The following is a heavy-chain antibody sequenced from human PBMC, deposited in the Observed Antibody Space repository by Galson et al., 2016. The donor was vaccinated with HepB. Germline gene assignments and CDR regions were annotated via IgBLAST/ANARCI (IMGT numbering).Heavy chain of an antibody. CDR3: ARIIANYYYYYLDV. CDR2: ISAYYGNT. J-gene: IGHJ6*03. D-gene: IGHD2-21*01. V-gene: IGHV1-18*01. Sequence: SVKVSCKASGYTFTSYGTSWVRQAPGQGLEWMGWISAYYGNTNYAQKLQGRVTMTTGTSTSTAYMELRGLRSDDTAVYYCARIIANYYYYYLDVWGKGTTVTVSS. CDR1: GYTFTSYG.